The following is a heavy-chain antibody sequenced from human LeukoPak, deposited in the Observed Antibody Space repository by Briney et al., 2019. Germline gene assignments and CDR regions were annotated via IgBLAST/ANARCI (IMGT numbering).Heavy chain of an antibody. J-gene: IGHJ4*02. D-gene: IGHD6-19*01. CDR2: IYYSGST. CDR3: ARGQYSSGGFDY. Sequence: SETLSLTCTVSGGSISSYYWSWIRQPPGKGLEWIGYIYYSGSTNYNPSLKSRVTISVDTSKNQFSLKLSSVTAADTAVYYYARGQYSSGGFDYWGQGTLVTVSS. CDR1: GGSISSYY. V-gene: IGHV4-59*01.